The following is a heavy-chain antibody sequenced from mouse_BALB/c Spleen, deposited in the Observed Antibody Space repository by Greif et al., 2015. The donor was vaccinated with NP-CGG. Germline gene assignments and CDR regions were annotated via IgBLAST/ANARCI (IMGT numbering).Heavy chain of an antibody. CDR2: ISYSGST. J-gene: IGHJ4*01. Sequence: EVKLLESGPSLVKPSQTLSLTCSVTGDSITSGYWNWIRKFPGNKLEYMGYISYSGSTYYNPSLKSRVSITRDTSKNQYYLQLNSVTTEDSATYYCARWVLGRAMDYWGQGTSVTVSS. D-gene: IGHD4-1*01. CDR1: GDSITSGY. V-gene: IGHV3-8*02. CDR3: ARWVLGRAMDY.